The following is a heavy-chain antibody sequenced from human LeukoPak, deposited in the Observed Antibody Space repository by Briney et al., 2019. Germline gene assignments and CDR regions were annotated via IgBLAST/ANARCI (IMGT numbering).Heavy chain of an antibody. CDR2: IRYDGSNK. Sequence: GGSLILSCAASGFTFSSYGMHWVRQAPGKGLEWVTFIRYDGSNKYYADSVKGRFTISRDNSKNTLYLQMNSLRIEDTAVYYCAKHYGASFDYWGQGTLVTVSS. CDR1: GFTFSSYG. D-gene: IGHD4-17*01. CDR3: AKHYGASFDY. V-gene: IGHV3-30*02. J-gene: IGHJ4*02.